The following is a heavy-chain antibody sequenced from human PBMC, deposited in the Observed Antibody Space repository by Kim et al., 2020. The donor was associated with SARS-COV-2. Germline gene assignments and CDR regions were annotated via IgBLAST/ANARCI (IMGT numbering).Heavy chain of an antibody. CDR3: ARGAYGSGSLGWFDP. D-gene: IGHD3-10*01. CDR2: IHTTGT. V-gene: IGHV4-4*07. Sequence: SETLSLTCTVSGASIAAYYWSWIRQPAGKGLEWIGRIHTTGTNYNPSLKSRVTMSIDTSKNQFSLKLTSVTAADTAVYYCARGAYGSGSLGWFDPWGQGT. J-gene: IGHJ5*02. CDR1: GASIAAYY.